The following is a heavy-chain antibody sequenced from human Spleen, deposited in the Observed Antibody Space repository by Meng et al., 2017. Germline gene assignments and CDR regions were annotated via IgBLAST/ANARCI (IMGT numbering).Heavy chain of an antibody. CDR1: GGSFSDYY. J-gene: IGHJ4*02. V-gene: IGHV4-34*01. CDR2: INHSGST. CDR3: ARGPTTMAHDFDY. Sequence: QVQLQQWGVGPLKPSENLSLHCVVSGGSFSDYYWSWIRQPPGKGLEWIGEINHSGSTNYNPSLESRVTISVDTSQNNLSLKLSSVTAADSAVYYCARGPTTMAHDFDYWGQGTLVTVSS. D-gene: IGHD4-11*01.